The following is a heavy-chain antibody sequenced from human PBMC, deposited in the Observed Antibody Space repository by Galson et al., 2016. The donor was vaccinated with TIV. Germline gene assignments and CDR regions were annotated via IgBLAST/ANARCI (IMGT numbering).Heavy chain of an antibody. Sequence: SVKVSCKASGGTFSKYAISWVRQAPGQGFEWVGGIIPIFRIPKYAQRFQGRVTITADEFMSTSYLELSSLRSEDTAVYYCARAVGGNWFDPWGQGTLVTVSS. CDR1: GGTFSKYA. V-gene: IGHV1-69*13. D-gene: IGHD3-16*01. CDR3: ARAVGGNWFDP. CDR2: IIPIFRIP. J-gene: IGHJ5*02.